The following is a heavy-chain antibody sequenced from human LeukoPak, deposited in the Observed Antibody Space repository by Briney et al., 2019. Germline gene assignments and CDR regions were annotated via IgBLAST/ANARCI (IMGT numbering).Heavy chain of an antibody. Sequence: GGSLRLSCAASGFTFSGAALPWVPQSSGKGLEWISHIEKKDNFSATTSAASVTGRFTISRDDSKNTAYLQMNSLKTEDTALYYCTRDSGTYNWLDPWGQGTLVTISS. V-gene: IGHV3-73*01. D-gene: IGHD1-26*01. CDR1: GFTFSGAA. J-gene: IGHJ5*02. CDR2: IEKKDNFSAT. CDR3: TRDSGTYNWLDP.